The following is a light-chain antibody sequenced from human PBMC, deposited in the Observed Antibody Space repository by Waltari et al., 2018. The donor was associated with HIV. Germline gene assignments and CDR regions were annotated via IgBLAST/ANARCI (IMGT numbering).Light chain of an antibody. V-gene: IGLV2-23*02. J-gene: IGLJ1*01. CDR1: RRDVGTYDY. CDR2: DVT. Sequence: QSALTQPASVSGSPGQAITISCTGSRRDVGTYDYISWYQQYPGTAPKLIISDVTERPSGISNRFSGSKSDTTASLTISGLQAEDEAEYFCCSFAGSNFVFGSGTKVTVL. CDR3: CSFAGSNFV.